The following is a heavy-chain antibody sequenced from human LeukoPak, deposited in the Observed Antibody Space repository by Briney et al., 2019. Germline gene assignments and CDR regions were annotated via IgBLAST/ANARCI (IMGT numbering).Heavy chain of an antibody. J-gene: IGHJ3*02. D-gene: IGHD4-17*01. Sequence: PGGSLRLSCAASGFTVSSNYMSWVRQAPGKGLEWVSVIYSGGSTYYADSVKGRFTISRDNSKNTLYLQMNSLRAEDTAVYYCARESPTMHDYGDYEFVSAFDIWGQGTMVTVSS. CDR2: IYSGGST. CDR1: GFTVSSNY. V-gene: IGHV3-66*01. CDR3: ARESPTMHDYGDYEFVSAFDI.